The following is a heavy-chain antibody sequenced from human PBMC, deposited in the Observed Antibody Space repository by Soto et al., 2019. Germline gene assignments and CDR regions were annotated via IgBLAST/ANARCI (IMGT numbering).Heavy chain of an antibody. CDR1: GFTFSSYS. CDR2: ISSSSSYI. Sequence: PGGSLRLSCAASGFTFSSYSMNWVRQAPGKGLEWVSSISSSSSYIYYADSVKGRFTISRDNAKNSLYLQMNSLRAEDTAVYYCARHFRDYYGSGSYWGYYYYMDVWGKGTTVTVSS. CDR3: ARHFRDYYGSGSYWGYYYYMDV. J-gene: IGHJ6*03. V-gene: IGHV3-21*01. D-gene: IGHD3-10*01.